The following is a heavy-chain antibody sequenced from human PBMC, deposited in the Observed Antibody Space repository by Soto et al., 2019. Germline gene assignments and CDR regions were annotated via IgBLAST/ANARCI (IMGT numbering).Heavy chain of an antibody. D-gene: IGHD3-22*01. J-gene: IGHJ3*02. CDR1: GASISSSY. CDR2: VYYNGST. CDR3: ARGYYDSRGQSNTFDI. Sequence: SETLSLTCTVSGASISSSYWSWIRQSPGKGLEWIGYVYYNGSTNYNPSLKSRVTISVDTSKNQFSLKLSSVTAADTAVYYCARGYYDSRGQSNTFDIWGQGTMVTVSS. V-gene: IGHV4-59*01.